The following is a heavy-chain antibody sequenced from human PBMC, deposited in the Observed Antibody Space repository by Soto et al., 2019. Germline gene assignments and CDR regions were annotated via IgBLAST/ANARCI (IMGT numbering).Heavy chain of an antibody. CDR1: GDSINSPDYY. J-gene: IGHJ4*02. Sequence: QLQLQESGPGLVKPSETLSLTCSVSGDSINSPDYYWGWIRQPPGKGPEWIASIFHTGTTYFHPSFRSRLTMSIDTSRNQFSLKLRSVAATDTAVYYCARLPHDNGPYFKIHWGQGTLVTVAS. D-gene: IGHD2-8*01. CDR3: ARLPHDNGPYFKIH. V-gene: IGHV4-39*01. CDR2: IFHTGTT.